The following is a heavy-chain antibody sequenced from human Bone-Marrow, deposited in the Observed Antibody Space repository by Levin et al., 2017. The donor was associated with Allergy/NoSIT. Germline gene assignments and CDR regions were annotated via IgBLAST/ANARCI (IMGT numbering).Heavy chain of an antibody. J-gene: IGHJ4*02. V-gene: IGHV3-53*01. CDR2: IYSGGTT. CDR3: AGGPRRSY. CDR1: GFTVSYNY. D-gene: IGHD3-16*01. Sequence: PGGSLRLSCAVSGFTVSYNYMSWVRQAPGKGLEWVSLIYSGGTTDYPDSVKGRFTISRDNSKNTLSLQMNSLTADDTAVYYCAGGPRRSYWGQGTLVTVSS.